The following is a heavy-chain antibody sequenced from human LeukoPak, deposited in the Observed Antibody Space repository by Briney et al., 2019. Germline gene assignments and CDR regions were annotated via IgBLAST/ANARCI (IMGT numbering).Heavy chain of an antibody. CDR1: GFTSSSYW. J-gene: IGHJ4*02. Sequence: GGSLRISCAASGFTSSSYWMSWVRQAPGKGLEWVANIKQDGSEKYYVDSVKGRFTISRDNAKNSLYLQMNSLRAEDAAVYYCARDRGSSGWYEFDYWGQGTLVTVSS. D-gene: IGHD6-19*01. V-gene: IGHV3-7*01. CDR3: ARDRGSSGWYEFDY. CDR2: IKQDGSEK.